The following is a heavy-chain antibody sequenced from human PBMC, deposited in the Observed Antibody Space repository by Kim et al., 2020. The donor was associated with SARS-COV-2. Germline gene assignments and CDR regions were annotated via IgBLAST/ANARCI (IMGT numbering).Heavy chain of an antibody. J-gene: IGHJ6*02. CDR2: SWGPT. Sequence: SWGPTYYAYSVKGRFTISIDNCKKTLFLKMHSLRAEDTAIYYCARTDLFWGQGTTVTVSS. CDR3: ARTDLF. V-gene: IGHV3-23*01. D-gene: IGHD1-1*01.